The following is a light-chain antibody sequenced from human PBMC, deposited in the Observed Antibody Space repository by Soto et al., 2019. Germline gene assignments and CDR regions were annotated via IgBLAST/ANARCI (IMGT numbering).Light chain of an antibody. CDR1: QSVSSSY. J-gene: IGKJ1*01. CDR2: GAS. V-gene: IGKV3-20*01. Sequence: EIVLTQSPGTLSLSPGERATLSCRASQSVSSSYLAWYQQKPGQAPRLLIYGASSRATGIPDRFSGSGSGTDFTLTISSLQPDDFATYYCQQYNSPLWTFGQGTKVEIK. CDR3: QQYNSPLWT.